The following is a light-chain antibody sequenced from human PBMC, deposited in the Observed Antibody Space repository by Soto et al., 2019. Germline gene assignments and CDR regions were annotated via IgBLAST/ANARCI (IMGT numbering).Light chain of an antibody. Sequence: EIVTTQSPGTLSVSPGERATLSCRASQSVSSNLAWYQQKPGQAPRLLIYDASTRATGIPARFSGSGSGTEFTLTISSLQSEDFAVYYCQQYNSWPPKYTFGQGTKLEIK. CDR1: QSVSSN. V-gene: IGKV3-15*01. CDR3: QQYNSWPPKYT. J-gene: IGKJ2*01. CDR2: DAS.